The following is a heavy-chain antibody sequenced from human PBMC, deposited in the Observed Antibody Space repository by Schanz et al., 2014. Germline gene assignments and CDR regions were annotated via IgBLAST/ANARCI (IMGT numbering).Heavy chain of an antibody. V-gene: IGHV3-23*01. CDR2: ISGSGGST. CDR3: VRDSFFAFDY. J-gene: IGHJ4*02. CDR1: GFTFSSYA. Sequence: VHLLESGGGLIQPGGSMRLSCAASGFTFSSYAMSWVRQAPGKGLEWVSAISGSGGSTYYADSVKGRFTMSRDNAKNSVFLQMNSLRAEDTAVYYCVRDSFFAFDYWGQGTLVTVSS. D-gene: IGHD3-3*01.